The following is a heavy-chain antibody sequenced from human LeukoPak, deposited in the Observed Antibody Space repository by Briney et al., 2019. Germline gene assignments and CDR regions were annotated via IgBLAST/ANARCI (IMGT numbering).Heavy chain of an antibody. CDR2: ISYDGSNK. V-gene: IGHV3-30-3*01. CDR3: ARGLYYYYYYGMDV. CDR1: GFTFSSYA. Sequence: PGRSLRLSCAASGFTFSSYAMHWVRQAPGKGLEWVAVISYDGSNKYYADSVKGRFTISRDNSKNSLYLQMNSLRAEDTAVYYCARGLYYYYYYGMDVWGQGTTVTVSS. J-gene: IGHJ6*02.